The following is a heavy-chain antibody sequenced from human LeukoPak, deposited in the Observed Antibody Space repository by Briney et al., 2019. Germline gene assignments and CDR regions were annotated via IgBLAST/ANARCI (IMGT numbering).Heavy chain of an antibody. CDR1: GGSISSGDYY. CDR2: ISNRGRT. J-gene: IGHJ5*02. CDR3: ASQGDSSGYYRGFDP. Sequence: SQTLSLTCTVSGGSISSGDYYWSWIRQHPGKGLEWIGYISNRGRTYYNPSLKSRLTISVDTSKNQFSLKLSSVTAADTAVYYCASQGDSSGYYRGFDPWGQGTLVTVSS. V-gene: IGHV4-31*03. D-gene: IGHD3-22*01.